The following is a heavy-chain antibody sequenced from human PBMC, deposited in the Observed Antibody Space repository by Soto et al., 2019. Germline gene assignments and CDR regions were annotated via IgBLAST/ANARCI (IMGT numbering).Heavy chain of an antibody. CDR2: IKPDGSDK. V-gene: IGHV3-7*01. J-gene: IGHJ4*02. D-gene: IGHD3-10*01. Sequence: HPGGSLRLSCEASGFTFSSDWMSWVRQAPGKGLEWVANIKPDGSDKDYVDSVKGRFTISRDNAKNSLYLQLNSLRAEDTAVYYCERGFRWGQGTLVTVSS. CDR1: GFTFSSDW. CDR3: ERGFR.